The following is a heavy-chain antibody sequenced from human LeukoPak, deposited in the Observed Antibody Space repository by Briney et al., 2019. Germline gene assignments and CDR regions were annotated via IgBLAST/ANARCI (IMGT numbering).Heavy chain of an antibody. CDR2: IYYSGRT. D-gene: IGHD5-12*01. Sequence: PSETLSLTCTVSGGSISSSSYYWGWIRQPPGKGLEWIGSIYYSGRTQYNPSLKSRVTISVDTSKNQFSLKLSSVTAADTAVYYCARSCLIVDIVATIRARLGGNAFDIWGQGTMVIVSS. J-gene: IGHJ3*02. CDR3: ARSCLIVDIVATIRARLGGNAFDI. CDR1: GGSISSSSYY. V-gene: IGHV4-39*07.